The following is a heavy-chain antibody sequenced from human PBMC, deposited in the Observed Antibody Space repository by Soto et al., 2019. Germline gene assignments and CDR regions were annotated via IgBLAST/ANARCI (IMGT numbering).Heavy chain of an antibody. D-gene: IGHD3-22*01. CDR1: GFTFSDHY. V-gene: IGHV3-72*01. Sequence: GGSLRLSCAASGFTFSDHYMDWVRQAPGKGLEWVGRTRNKAYSYSTEYAASVKGRFTISRDDSKNSLYLQMNSLKTEDTAVYYCARGGTYYFDSSSYIWGQGTLVTVSS. CDR3: ARGGTYYFDSSSYI. J-gene: IGHJ4*02. CDR2: TRNKAYSYST.